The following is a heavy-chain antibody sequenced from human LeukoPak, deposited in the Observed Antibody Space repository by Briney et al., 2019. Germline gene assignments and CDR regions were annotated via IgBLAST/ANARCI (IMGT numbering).Heavy chain of an antibody. CDR1: GGSISSYY. V-gene: IGHV4-59*01. CDR2: IYYTGTT. Sequence: PSETLSLTCTVSGGSISSYYWGWIRQPPGKGLEWIGYIYYTGTTNYNPSLKSRLTTSVDTSKNQFSLRLTSVTAADTAVYYCARSQTSGYYYGLWGQGTLITVSS. CDR3: ARSQTSGYYYGL. J-gene: IGHJ4*02. D-gene: IGHD3-22*01.